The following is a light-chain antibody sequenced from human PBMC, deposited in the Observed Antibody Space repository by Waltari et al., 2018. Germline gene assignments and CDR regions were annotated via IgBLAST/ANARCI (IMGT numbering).Light chain of an antibody. J-gene: IGKJ4*01. CDR2: GAS. CDR3: QQSGTSPLT. V-gene: IGKV3-20*01. CDR1: RSVSSRY. Sequence: EIVLTQSPGTLSLSPGERATLSCRASRSVSSRYLAWYQQKPGQPPRLLIYGASSRATGIPDRFSGSGSGTDFTLTISRLEPEDFAVYYCQQSGTSPLTFGGGTKVAIK.